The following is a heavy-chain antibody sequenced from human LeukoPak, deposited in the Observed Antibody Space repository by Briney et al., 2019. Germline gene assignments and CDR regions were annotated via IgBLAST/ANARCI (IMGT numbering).Heavy chain of an antibody. CDR2: IYSGGRT. D-gene: IGHD3-10*01. V-gene: IGHV3-53*01. J-gene: IGHJ4*02. Sequence: QAGGSLRLSCAASGFIVSSNYMSWVRQAPGKGLEWVSVIYSGGRTYYADSVKGRFTISRDNSKNTLYLQMNSLRAEDTAVYYCVREAGGDYFDYWGQGSLVTVSS. CDR1: GFIVSSNY. CDR3: VREAGGDYFDY.